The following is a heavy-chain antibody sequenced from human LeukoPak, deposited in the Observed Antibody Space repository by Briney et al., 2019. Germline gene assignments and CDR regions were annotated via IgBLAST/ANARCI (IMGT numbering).Heavy chain of an antibody. CDR1: GGSISSSSYY. CDR3: ARQRRQSSSWYQNWFDP. D-gene: IGHD6-13*01. J-gene: IGHJ5*02. Sequence: SETLSLTCTVPGGSISSSSYYWGWIRQPPGKGLEWIGSIYYSGSTYYNPSLKSRVTISVDTSKNQFSLKLSSATAADTAVYYCARQRRQSSSWYQNWFDPWGQGTLVTVSS. CDR2: IYYSGST. V-gene: IGHV4-39*01.